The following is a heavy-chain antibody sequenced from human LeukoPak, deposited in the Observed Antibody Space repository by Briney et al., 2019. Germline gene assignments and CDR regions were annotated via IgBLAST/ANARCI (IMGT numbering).Heavy chain of an antibody. V-gene: IGHV7-4-1*02. CDR3: ARGVGGYCSGGSCYLGY. Sequence: ASVTVSCKASGYTFTSYAMNWVRQAPGQGLEWMGWINTDTKNPTYAQGFAGRFVFSLDTSVSTAYLQISSLKAEDTAVYYCARGVGGYCSGGSCYLGYWGQGTLVTVSS. J-gene: IGHJ4*02. D-gene: IGHD2-15*01. CDR1: GYTFTSYA. CDR2: INTDTKNP.